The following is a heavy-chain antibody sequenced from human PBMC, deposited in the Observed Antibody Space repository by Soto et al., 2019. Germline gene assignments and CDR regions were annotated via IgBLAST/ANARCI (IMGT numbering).Heavy chain of an antibody. CDR1: GGSISSGGYS. Sequence: QLQLQESGSGLVKPSQTLSLTCAVSGGSISSGGYSWNWIRHPPGKGLEWIGYIYHSGSTYYNPSLKSRVTVSVDKSKNQFSLKLSSVSAADTAVYYCARDDLYGGWFDPWGQGTLVTVSS. V-gene: IGHV4-30-2*01. CDR2: IYHSGST. D-gene: IGHD4-17*01. J-gene: IGHJ5*02. CDR3: ARDDLYGGWFDP.